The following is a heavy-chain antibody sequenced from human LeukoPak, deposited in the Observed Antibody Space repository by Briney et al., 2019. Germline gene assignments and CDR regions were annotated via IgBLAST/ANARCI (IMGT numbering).Heavy chain of an antibody. Sequence: SGPTLVNPTQTLTLTCTFSGFSLSTSGVGVGWIRQPPGKALEWLALIYWDDDKRYSPSLKSRLTITKDTSKNQVVLTMTNMDLVDTATYHCAHRRSGERYFHYWGQGTLVTVSS. J-gene: IGHJ4*02. D-gene: IGHD4-17*01. CDR3: AHRRSGERYFHY. CDR2: IYWDDDK. V-gene: IGHV2-5*02. CDR1: GFSLSTSGVG.